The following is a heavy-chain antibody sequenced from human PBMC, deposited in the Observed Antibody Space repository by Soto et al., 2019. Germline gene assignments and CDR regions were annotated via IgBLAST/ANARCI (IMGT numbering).Heavy chain of an antibody. V-gene: IGHV4-59*08. Sequence: SETLSLTCTVSGGSISSYYWSWIRQPPGKGLEWIGYIYYSGSTNYNPSLKNRVTISVDTSKNQFSLKLSSVTAADTAVYYCARHGYYGSGSYFQPFDDWGQGTLVPVSS. CDR3: ARHGYYGSGSYFQPFDD. J-gene: IGHJ4*02. CDR1: GGSISSYY. CDR2: IYYSGST. D-gene: IGHD3-10*01.